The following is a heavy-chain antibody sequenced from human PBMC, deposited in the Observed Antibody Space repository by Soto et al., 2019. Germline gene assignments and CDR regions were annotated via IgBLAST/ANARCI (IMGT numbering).Heavy chain of an antibody. D-gene: IGHD6-13*01. J-gene: IGHJ6*02. Sequence: GGSLRLSCTASGFTLGDYAMSWVRQAPGKGLEWVGFIRSKAYGGTTEYAASVKGRFTISRDDSKSIAYLQMNSLKTEDTAVYYCTRDGYSSTIYYYGMDVWGQGTTVTVSS. CDR1: GFTLGDYA. V-gene: IGHV3-49*04. CDR3: TRDGYSSTIYYYGMDV. CDR2: IRSKAYGGTT.